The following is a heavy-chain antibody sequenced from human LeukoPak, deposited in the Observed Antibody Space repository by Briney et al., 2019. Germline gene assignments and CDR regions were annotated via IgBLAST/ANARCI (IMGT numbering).Heavy chain of an antibody. D-gene: IGHD1-26*01. CDR2: IYHSGYT. V-gene: IGHV4-4*02. CDR1: GGSITNRTW. CDR3: ARAGGVVGAIPGAGDFEY. Sequence: SETLSLTCAVSGGSITNRTWWSWFRQPPGKGLEWIGEIYHSGYTNYNSSLKSRVTISVDKSKNQFSLKLSSVTAADTAVYYCARAGGVVGAIPGAGDFEYWGQGTLVTVSS. J-gene: IGHJ4*02.